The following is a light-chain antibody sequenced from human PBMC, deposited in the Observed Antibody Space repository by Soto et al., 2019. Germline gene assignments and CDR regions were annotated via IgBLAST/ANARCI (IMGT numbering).Light chain of an antibody. Sequence: DIQMTQSPSTLSASVGDRVTITCRASQSISSWLAWYQQKPGKAPKLLIYDASSLESGVPSRFSGSGSGTELTLTISGLQPDDFATCYCQQYNSYSRFGGGTKVDIK. J-gene: IGKJ4*01. CDR3: QQYNSYSR. V-gene: IGKV1-5*01. CDR2: DAS. CDR1: QSISSW.